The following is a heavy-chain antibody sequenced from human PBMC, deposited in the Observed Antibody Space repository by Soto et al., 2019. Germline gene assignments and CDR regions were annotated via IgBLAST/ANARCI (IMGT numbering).Heavy chain of an antibody. J-gene: IGHJ6*02. Sequence: SETLSLTGTIYDGSFSDYYWGWIRQPPGKGLEWIAEISNSGNTNYNPSLKSRVTLSVDTSKNQFSLKLSSVTAADTAVYYCARGLRASYGVRLSYSYYGMHVWGQPTTVNVYS. D-gene: IGHD3-10*01. CDR1: DGSFSDYY. V-gene: IGHV4-34*01. CDR2: ISNSGNT. CDR3: ARGLRASYGVRLSYSYYGMHV.